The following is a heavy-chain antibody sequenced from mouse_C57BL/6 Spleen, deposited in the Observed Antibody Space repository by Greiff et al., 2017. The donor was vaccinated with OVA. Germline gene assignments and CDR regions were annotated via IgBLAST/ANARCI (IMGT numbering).Heavy chain of an antibody. V-gene: IGHV1-72*01. D-gene: IGHD2-2*01. CDR2: IDPNSGGT. J-gene: IGHJ2*01. CDR3: ARSTTMVTTIFDY. Sequence: QVQLQQPGAELVKPGASVKLSCKASGYTFTSYWKHWVKQRPGRGLEWIGRIDPNSGGTKYNEKFKSKATLTVDKPSSTAYMQLSSLTSEDSAVYYCARSTTMVTTIFDYWGQGTTLTVSS. CDR1: GYTFTSYW.